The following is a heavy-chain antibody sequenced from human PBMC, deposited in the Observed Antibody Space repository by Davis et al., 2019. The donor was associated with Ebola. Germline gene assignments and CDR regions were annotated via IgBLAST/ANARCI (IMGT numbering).Heavy chain of an antibody. CDR3: AKDSYWAAAHEHYFDY. J-gene: IGHJ4*02. Sequence: GESLKISCSASGFTFSNYGMSWVRQAPGKGLEWVSAISGSGGSTYYADSVKGRFTISRDNSKNTLYLQMNSLRAEDTAVYYCAKDSYWAAAHEHYFDYWGQGTLVTVSS. CDR1: GFTFSNYG. CDR2: ISGSGGST. D-gene: IGHD6-13*01. V-gene: IGHV3-23*01.